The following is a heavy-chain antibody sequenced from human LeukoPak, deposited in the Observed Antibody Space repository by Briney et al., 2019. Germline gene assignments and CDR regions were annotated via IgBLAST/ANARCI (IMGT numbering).Heavy chain of an antibody. CDR2: INPNSGGT. CDR3: ARDGDYDFWSGYSNWFDP. D-gene: IGHD3-3*01. J-gene: IGHJ5*02. Sequence: ASVKVSCKASGYTFTGYYMHWVRPAPGQGLEWMGWINPNSGGTNYAQKFQGRVTMTRDTSISTAYMELSRLRSDDTAVYYCARDGDYDFWSGYSNWFDPWGQGTLVTVSS. CDR1: GYTFTGYY. V-gene: IGHV1-2*02.